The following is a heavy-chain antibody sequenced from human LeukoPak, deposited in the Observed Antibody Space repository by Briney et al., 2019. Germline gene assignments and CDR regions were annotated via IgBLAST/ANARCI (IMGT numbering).Heavy chain of an antibody. CDR2: LGGGGVII. J-gene: IGHJ4*02. D-gene: IGHD3-22*01. CDR1: GFTLRSYD. V-gene: IGHV3-23*01. CDR3: AKRNYYDSSGYYYYY. Sequence: GGSLKLLCAASGFTLRSYDKSRVPQAQPKGLEQLPALGGGGVIIFYADSVKGRFPISRDNSKNTLYLQMNSLRAEDTAVYYCAKRNYYDSSGYYYYYWGQGALVTVSS.